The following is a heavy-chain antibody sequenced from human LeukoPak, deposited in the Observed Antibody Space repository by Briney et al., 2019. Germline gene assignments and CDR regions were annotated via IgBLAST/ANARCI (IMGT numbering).Heavy chain of an antibody. Sequence: SETLSLTCTVSGYSISSGYYWGWIRQPPGKGLEWIGSIYHSGSTYYNPSLKSRVTISVDTSKNQFSLKLSSVTAADTAVYYCARGFPLVVVITRYNWFDPWGQGTLVTVSS. V-gene: IGHV4-38-2*02. D-gene: IGHD3-22*01. CDR3: ARGFPLVVVITRYNWFDP. J-gene: IGHJ5*02. CDR2: IYHSGST. CDR1: GYSISSGYY.